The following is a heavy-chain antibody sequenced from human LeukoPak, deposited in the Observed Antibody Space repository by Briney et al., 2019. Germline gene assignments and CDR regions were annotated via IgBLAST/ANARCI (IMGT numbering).Heavy chain of an antibody. CDR1: GYSFTSYW. V-gene: IGHV5-51*01. Sequence: GESLKISCKGSGYSFTSYWIGWVRQMPGKGLEWMRIIYPGDSDTRYSPSFQGQVTISADKSISTAYLQWSSLKASDTAMYYCARQVKDYDFWSRDYYYYMDVWGKGTTVTVSS. D-gene: IGHD3-3*01. J-gene: IGHJ6*03. CDR3: ARQVKDYDFWSRDYYYYMDV. CDR2: IYPGDSDT.